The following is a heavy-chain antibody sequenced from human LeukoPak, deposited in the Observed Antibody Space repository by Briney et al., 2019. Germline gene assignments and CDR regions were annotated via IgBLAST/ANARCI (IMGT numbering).Heavy chain of an antibody. Sequence: TGGSLRLSCAASWFTFSEAWMSWVRQAPGKGLEWVGRIKSKADGATIDYAAPVKGRFTISRDDSENTLYLRMSRLKTEDTAVYYCMTDVLWDPAGYWGQGTLVTVSS. CDR3: MTDVLWDPAGY. D-gene: IGHD2-8*01. CDR2: IKSKADGATI. V-gene: IGHV3-15*01. J-gene: IGHJ4*02. CDR1: WFTFSEAW.